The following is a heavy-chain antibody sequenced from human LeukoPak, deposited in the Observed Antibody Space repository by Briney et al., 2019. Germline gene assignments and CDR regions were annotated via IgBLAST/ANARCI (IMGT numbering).Heavy chain of an antibody. CDR1: GFTFSDYY. V-gene: IGHV3-21*01. Sequence: GGSLRLSCAASGFTFSDYYMSWVRQAPGKGLEWVSSISSSSSYIYYADSVKGRFTISRDNAKNSLYLQMNSLRAEDAAVYYCARDSRHFDYWGQGTLVTVSS. CDR2: ISSSSSYI. J-gene: IGHJ4*02. CDR3: ARDSRHFDY.